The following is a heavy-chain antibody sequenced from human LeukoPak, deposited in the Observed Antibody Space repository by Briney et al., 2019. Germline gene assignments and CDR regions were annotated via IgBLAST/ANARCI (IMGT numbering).Heavy chain of an antibody. Sequence: SVKVSCKASGGTFSSYATSWVRQAPGQGLEWMGRIIPIFGIANYAQKFQGRVTITADKSASTAYMELSSLRSEDTAVYYCVYGYSSGWEYFDYWGQGTLVTVSS. J-gene: IGHJ4*02. CDR1: GGTFSSYA. V-gene: IGHV1-69*04. CDR3: VYGYSSGWEYFDY. D-gene: IGHD6-19*01. CDR2: IIPIFGIA.